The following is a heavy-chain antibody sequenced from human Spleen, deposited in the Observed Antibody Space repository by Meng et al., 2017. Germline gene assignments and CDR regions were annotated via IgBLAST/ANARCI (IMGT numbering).Heavy chain of an antibody. CDR3: AKAHSADYGDYVDD. CDR1: GFTFSSYD. V-gene: IGHV3-13*03. CDR2: IGTAGDT. Sequence: GESLKISCAACGFTFSSYDMHWVRQATGKGLEWVSAIGTAGDTYYPGSVKGQFTISRDNSKNSLYLQMISLRTEDTAFYYCAKAHSADYGDYVDDWGQGTLVTVSS. D-gene: IGHD4-17*01. J-gene: IGHJ4*02.